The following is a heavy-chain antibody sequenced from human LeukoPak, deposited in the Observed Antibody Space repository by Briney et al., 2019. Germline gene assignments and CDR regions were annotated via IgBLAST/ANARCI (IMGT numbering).Heavy chain of an antibody. CDR3: AKEGDVVVPAAAAYYYYGMDV. D-gene: IGHD2-2*01. CDR1: GFTFSSYA. Sequence: PGGSLRLSCAASGFTFSSYAMSWVRQAPGKGLEWVSAISGSGGSTYYADSVKGRFTISRDNSKNTLYLQMNSLRAEDTAVYYCAKEGDVVVPAAAAYYYYGMDVWGQGTTVTVSS. V-gene: IGHV3-23*01. J-gene: IGHJ6*02. CDR2: ISGSGGST.